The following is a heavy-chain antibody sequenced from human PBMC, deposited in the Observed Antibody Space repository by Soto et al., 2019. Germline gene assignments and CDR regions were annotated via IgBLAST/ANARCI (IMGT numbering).Heavy chain of an antibody. J-gene: IGHJ6*02. Sequence: QVQLVESGGGVVQPGRSLRLSCAASGFTFSSYGMHWVRQAPGKGLEWVAVIWYAGSNKYYADSVKGRITITRDNSKNQLYLQMNCLRAEDKAVYYCARSRVVTQSWDYYYCGMDVWGQGTTVTVSS. D-gene: IGHD3-3*01. CDR2: IWYAGSNK. CDR1: GFTFSSYG. V-gene: IGHV3-33*01. CDR3: ARSRVVTQSWDYYYCGMDV.